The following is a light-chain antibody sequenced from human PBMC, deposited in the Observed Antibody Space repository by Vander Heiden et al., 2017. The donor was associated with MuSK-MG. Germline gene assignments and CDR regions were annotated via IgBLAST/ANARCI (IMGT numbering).Light chain of an antibody. CDR1: QDIKNS. CDR2: EAS. J-gene: IGKJ2*01. CDR3: QQYDGLPYT. Sequence: IQVTQSPSSLSASVGDRGTITCQASQDIKNSLNWYQQKPGKAPKLLIYEASILERGVPSRFSGSGSGTAFTFTISSLQPEDFATYYCQQYDGLPYTFGQGTNLDI. V-gene: IGKV1-33*01.